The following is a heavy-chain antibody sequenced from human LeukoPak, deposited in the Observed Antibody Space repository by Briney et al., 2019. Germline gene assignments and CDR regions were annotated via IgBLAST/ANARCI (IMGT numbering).Heavy chain of an antibody. V-gene: IGHV4-34*01. CDR2: INHSGST. Sequence: PSETLSLTCAVYGGSFSGYYWGWIRQPPGKGLEWIGEINHSGSTNYNPSLKSRVTISVDTSKNQFSLKLSSVTAADTAVYYCARVLWFGELLADAFDIWGQGTMVTVSS. D-gene: IGHD3-10*01. J-gene: IGHJ3*02. CDR3: ARVLWFGELLADAFDI. CDR1: GGSFSGYY.